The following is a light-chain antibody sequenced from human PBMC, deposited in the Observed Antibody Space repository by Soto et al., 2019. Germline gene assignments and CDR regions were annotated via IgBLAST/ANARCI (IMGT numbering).Light chain of an antibody. Sequence: DIQMTQSPSTLSASVGVRVTITSRASQSISSWLAWYQQKPGKAHNLLIYKASSLECGVPSRFVGSGSGTEFTLTISSLQPDDFATYYLQQYNSYPLPFGGGTKVQIK. V-gene: IGKV1-5*03. CDR1: QSISSW. CDR2: KAS. J-gene: IGKJ4*01. CDR3: QQYNSYPLP.